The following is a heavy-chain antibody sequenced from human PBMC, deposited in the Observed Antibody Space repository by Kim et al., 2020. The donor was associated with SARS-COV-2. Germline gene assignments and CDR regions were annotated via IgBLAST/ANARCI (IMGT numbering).Heavy chain of an antibody. J-gene: IGHJ6*01. Sequence: SETLSLTCAVSGGSFSGYYWSWIRQPPGKGLEWIGDIYYSGSTNYNPSLKSRVTISVDTSKNQFSLKLSSVTAADTAVYYCARGPAVTKFWYYYYGQDV. CDR3: ARGPAVTKFWYYYYGQDV. CDR1: GGSFSGYY. V-gene: IGHV4-34*01. CDR2: IYYSGST. D-gene: IGHD4-17*01.